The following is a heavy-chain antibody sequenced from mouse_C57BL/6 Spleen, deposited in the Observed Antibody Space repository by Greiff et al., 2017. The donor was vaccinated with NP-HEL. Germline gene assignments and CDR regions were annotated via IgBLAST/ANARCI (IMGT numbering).Heavy chain of an antibody. CDR3: ARQDYDGEGFAY. Sequence: QVHVKQSGAELVRPGTSVKVSCKASGYAFTNYLIEWVKQRPGQGLEWIGVINPGSGGNNYNEEFKGKATLTADKSSSTAYMQLSSLTSEDSAVYFCARQDYDGEGFAYWGQGTLVTVSA. J-gene: IGHJ3*01. CDR1: GYAFTNYL. CDR2: INPGSGGN. V-gene: IGHV1-54*01. D-gene: IGHD2-4*01.